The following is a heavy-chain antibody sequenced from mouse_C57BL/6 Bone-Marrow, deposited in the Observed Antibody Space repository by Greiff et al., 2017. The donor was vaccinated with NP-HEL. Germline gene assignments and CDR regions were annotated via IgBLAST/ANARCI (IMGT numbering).Heavy chain of an antibody. Sequence: QVQLQQSGAELVKPGASVKLSCKASGYTFTSYWMHWLKQRPGQGLEWIGMIHPNSGSTNYNEKFKSKATLTVDKSSSTAYMQLSSLTSEDSAVYYCARRDYGSSGGYFDVWGTGTTVTVSS. CDR1: GYTFTSYW. V-gene: IGHV1-64*01. J-gene: IGHJ1*03. CDR3: ARRDYGSSGGYFDV. D-gene: IGHD1-1*01. CDR2: IHPNSGST.